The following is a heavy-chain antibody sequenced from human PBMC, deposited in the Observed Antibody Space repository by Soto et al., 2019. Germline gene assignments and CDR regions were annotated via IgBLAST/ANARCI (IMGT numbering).Heavy chain of an antibody. CDR3: AKLSCTSSTCYFPGWFDP. V-gene: IGHV4-31*03. CDR2: VYYSGSS. Sequence: PSETLSLTCTVSGDSISGGASFWRWIRQPPGKCLEWIANVYYSGSSYYKPSLKSRLTISVDTTKNQFSLQLKSMTAAHTAVYYCAKLSCTSSTCYFPGWFDPWGQGTLVTVSS. CDR1: GDSISGGASF. D-gene: IGHD2-2*01. J-gene: IGHJ5*02.